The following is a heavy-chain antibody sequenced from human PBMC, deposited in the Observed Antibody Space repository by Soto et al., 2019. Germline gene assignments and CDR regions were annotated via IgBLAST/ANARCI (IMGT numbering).Heavy chain of an antibody. Sequence: NPSETLSLTCTVSGGSISSGDYYWSWIRQPPGKGLEWIGYIYYSGSTYYNPSLKSRVTISVDTSKNQFSLKLSSVTAADTAVYYCARDLREGGNSLWFDPWSQGTLVTVSS. CDR3: ARDLREGGNSLWFDP. CDR2: IYYSGST. CDR1: GGSISSGDYY. D-gene: IGHD2-21*02. J-gene: IGHJ5*02. V-gene: IGHV4-30-4*01.